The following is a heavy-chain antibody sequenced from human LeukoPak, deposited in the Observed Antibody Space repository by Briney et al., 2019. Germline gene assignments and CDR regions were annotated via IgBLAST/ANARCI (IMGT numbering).Heavy chain of an antibody. CDR2: INPGGGTA. Sequence: ASVKVSCKASGYTFTSYYMHWVRQAPGQGLEWMGIINPGGGTASYAQQFQGRVTMTRDTSTSTVYMEMSSLRSEDTAVYYCARAVGGYCSSTSCLGRFDPWGQGTLVTVSS. D-gene: IGHD2-2*01. CDR1: GYTFTSYY. J-gene: IGHJ5*02. V-gene: IGHV1-46*01. CDR3: ARAVGGYCSSTSCLGRFDP.